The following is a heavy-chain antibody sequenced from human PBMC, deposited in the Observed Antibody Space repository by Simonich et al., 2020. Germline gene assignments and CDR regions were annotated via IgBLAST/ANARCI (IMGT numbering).Heavy chain of an antibody. CDR2: NNSDGGGT. CDR3: ARNRLDY. V-gene: IGHV3-74*01. Sequence: EVQLVESGGGLVQPGGSLRLSCASSGFTFSSYWIHWVRQAPGKGLVWVESNNSDGGGTSYADSVKGRFTISRDNAKNTLYLQMNSRRAEDPAVYYCARNRLDYWGQGTLVTVSS. CDR1: GFTFSSYW. J-gene: IGHJ4*02.